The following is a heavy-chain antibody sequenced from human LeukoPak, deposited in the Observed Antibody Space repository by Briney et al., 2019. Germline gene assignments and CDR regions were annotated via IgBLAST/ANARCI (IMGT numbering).Heavy chain of an antibody. CDR2: INAGNGNT. D-gene: IGHD6-19*01. CDR1: GGTFSSYA. V-gene: IGHV1-3*01. CDR3: ARDLIAVAATGFDY. Sequence: GASVKVSCTASGGTFSSYAISWVRQAPGQRLEWMGWINAGNGNTKYSQKFQGRVTITRDTSASTAYMELSSLRSEDTAVYYCARDLIAVAATGFDYWGQGTLVTVSS. J-gene: IGHJ4*02.